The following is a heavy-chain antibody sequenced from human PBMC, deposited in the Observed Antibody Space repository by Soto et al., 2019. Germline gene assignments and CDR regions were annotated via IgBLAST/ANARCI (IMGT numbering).Heavy chain of an antibody. CDR3: ARAGYRSVDY. J-gene: IGHJ4*02. D-gene: IGHD3-3*01. CDR1: GFTFSSYS. V-gene: IGHV3-48*02. CDR2: ISSSGSTI. Sequence: EVHLVESGGGLVQPGGSLRRSGAASGFTFSSYSMNWVRQAPGKGLEWVSYISSSGSTIYYADSVRGRFTISRDNAKHSLYLQMNSLRDEDTAVYYCARAGYRSVDYWCQGTLVTVSS.